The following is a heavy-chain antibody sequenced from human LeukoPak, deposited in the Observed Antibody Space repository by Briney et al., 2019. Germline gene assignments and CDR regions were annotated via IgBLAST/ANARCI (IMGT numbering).Heavy chain of an antibody. D-gene: IGHD2-2*01. CDR2: IYDDGSKE. V-gene: IGHV3-33*01. CDR3: ARDFKSSYVDS. CDR1: GFTFSNYG. J-gene: IGHJ4*02. Sequence: GGSLRLSCAASGFTFSNYGMHWVRQAPGKGLEWVAVIYDDGSKEYFADSVKGRFTISRDNSKNTVLLQMNSLRAEDTAVFYCARDFKSSYVDSWGQGTLVTVSS.